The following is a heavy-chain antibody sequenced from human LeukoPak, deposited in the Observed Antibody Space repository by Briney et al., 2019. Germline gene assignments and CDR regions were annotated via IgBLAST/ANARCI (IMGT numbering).Heavy chain of an antibody. Sequence: SETLSLTCTVSGASITTYYWSWIRQPPGKGLEWIGYIYHSGSTKYNPSLKSRVTISVDASKNQFSLRLSSVTAADTAVYYCARQLYDSSGYPFDYWGQGTLVTVSS. CDR2: IYHSGST. CDR3: ARQLYDSSGYPFDY. V-gene: IGHV4-59*08. D-gene: IGHD3-22*01. CDR1: GASITTYY. J-gene: IGHJ4*02.